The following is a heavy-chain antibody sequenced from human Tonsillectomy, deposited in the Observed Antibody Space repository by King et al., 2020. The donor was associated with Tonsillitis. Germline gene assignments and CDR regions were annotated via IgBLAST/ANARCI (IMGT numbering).Heavy chain of an antibody. V-gene: IGHV4-59*08. CDR2: IYYSGST. CDR1: GGSISSFY. J-gene: IGHJ5*02. Sequence: MQLQESGPGLVKPSETLSLTCTVSGGSISSFYWSWIRQPPGKGLEWIGYIYYSGSTNFNPSLKSRLTISVDTSKKLFSLKLSSVTAADTAVYYCARLRVQAAAAGTAWWFDPWGQGTLVTVSS. CDR3: ARLRVQAAAAGTAWWFDP. D-gene: IGHD6-13*01.